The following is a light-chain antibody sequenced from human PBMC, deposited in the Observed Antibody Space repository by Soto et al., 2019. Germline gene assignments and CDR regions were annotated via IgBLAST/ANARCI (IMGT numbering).Light chain of an antibody. CDR3: QQYNNWPRT. CDR2: KAS. Sequence: EIPMSQSPSSLSASISDRVTITCLASQSISSWLAWYQQKPGKAPKLLIYKASTLKSGVPSRFSGSGSGTEFTLTISSLQSEDFAVYHCQQYNNWPRTFGQGTKVDNK. CDR1: QSISSW. J-gene: IGKJ1*01. V-gene: IGKV1-5*03.